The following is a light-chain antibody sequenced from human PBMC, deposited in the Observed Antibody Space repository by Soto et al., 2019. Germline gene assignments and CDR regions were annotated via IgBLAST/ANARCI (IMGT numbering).Light chain of an antibody. J-gene: IGLJ1*01. CDR3: SSYTTSNWWV. V-gene: IGLV2-14*03. CDR1: SSDVGGYNY. CDR2: DVS. Sequence: QSVLTQPASVSGSPGQSITISCTGTSSDVGGYNYVSWYQHHPGKAPKLMIFDVSNRPSGVSNRFSGSKSGNTASLTISGLQPEDEADYYCSSYTTSNWWVFGTGTKVTVL.